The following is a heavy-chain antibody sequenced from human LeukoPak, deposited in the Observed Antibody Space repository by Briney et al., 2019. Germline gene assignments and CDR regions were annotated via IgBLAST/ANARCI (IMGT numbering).Heavy chain of an antibody. CDR2: GDWSGGRI. CDR3: ARDPRLVVVPAAIFNGIYYYYMDV. J-gene: IGHJ6*03. D-gene: IGHD2-2*02. Sequence: PGGSLRLSCAASGFIFTDYGMSWVRQIPGKGLEWVSGGDWSGGRIDYTDSVKGRFTISRDNAKNSLYLQMNSLRAEDTAVYYCARDPRLVVVPAAIFNGIYYYYMDVWGKGTTVTVSS. V-gene: IGHV3-20*04. CDR1: GFIFTDYG.